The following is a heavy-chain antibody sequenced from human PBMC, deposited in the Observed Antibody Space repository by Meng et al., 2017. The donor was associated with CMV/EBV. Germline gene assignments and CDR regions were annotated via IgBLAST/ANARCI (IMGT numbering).Heavy chain of an antibody. CDR2: IGSSGSTI. J-gene: IGHJ6*02. V-gene: IGHV3-11*01. CDR1: GFTFSDYY. D-gene: IGHD3-3*01. Sequence: GESLKISCAASGFTFSDYYMSWIRQAPGKGLEWVSYIGSSGSTIYYADSVKGRFTISRDNAKNSLYLQMNSLRAEDTAVYYCAREAVDDFWSGYYYYGMDVWGQGTTVTVSS. CDR3: AREAVDDFWSGYYYYGMDV.